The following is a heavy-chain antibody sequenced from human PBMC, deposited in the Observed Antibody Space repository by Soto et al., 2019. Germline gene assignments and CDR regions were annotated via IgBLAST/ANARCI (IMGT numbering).Heavy chain of an antibody. J-gene: IGHJ5*02. CDR1: GGSISSYY. Sequence: SETLSLTCTVSGGSISSYYWSWIRQPPGKGLEWIGYIYYSGSTNYNPSLKSRVTISVDTSKNQFSLKLSSVTAADTAVYYCARQKDEGYIVTIFGVVFSGSPPNWFDPWGQGTLVTVSS. CDR2: IYYSGST. V-gene: IGHV4-59*08. CDR3: ARQKDEGYIVTIFGVVFSGSPPNWFDP. D-gene: IGHD3-3*01.